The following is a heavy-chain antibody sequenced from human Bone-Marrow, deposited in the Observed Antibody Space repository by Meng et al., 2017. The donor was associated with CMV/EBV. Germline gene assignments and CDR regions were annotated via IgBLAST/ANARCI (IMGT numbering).Heavy chain of an antibody. D-gene: IGHD2-2*01. Sequence: ASVKVSCKASGYTFTSYDINWVRQAIGQGLEWMGWMNPNSGNTGYAQKFQGRVTITRNTSISTAYMELSSLRSEDTAVYYCARSRPVQLPRRWFDPWGQGTLVTVSS. J-gene: IGHJ5*02. V-gene: IGHV1-8*03. CDR3: ARSRPVQLPRRWFDP. CDR1: GYTFTSYD. CDR2: MNPNSGNT.